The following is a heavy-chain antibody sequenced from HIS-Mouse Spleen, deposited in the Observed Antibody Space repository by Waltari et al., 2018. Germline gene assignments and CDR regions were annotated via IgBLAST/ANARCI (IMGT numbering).Heavy chain of an antibody. J-gene: IGHJ3*02. CDR3: ARVSSYYDYVWGSYRANDAFDI. V-gene: IGHV4-38-2*02. CDR1: TSGYY. D-gene: IGHD3-16*02. CDR2: IYHSGST. Sequence: TSGYYWGWIRQPPGKGLEWIGSIYHSGSTYYNPSLKSRVTISVDTSKNQFSLKLSSVTAADTAVYYCARVSSYYDYVWGSYRANDAFDIWGQGTMVTVSS.